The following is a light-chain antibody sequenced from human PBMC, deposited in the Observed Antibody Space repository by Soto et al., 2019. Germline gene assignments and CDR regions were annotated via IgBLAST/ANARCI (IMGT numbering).Light chain of an antibody. CDR3: QQYGTSPWT. V-gene: IGKV3-20*01. J-gene: IGKJ1*01. CDR1: QSVGNSY. CDR2: GAR. Sequence: EIVLAQSPGSLSLSPGERATLSCRASQSVGNSYLAWYQQKPGQAPRLLIYGARTRATGVPDRFSASGSGTDFSLTISRLEPEDFAVYYCQQYGTSPWTFGQGTKVDIK.